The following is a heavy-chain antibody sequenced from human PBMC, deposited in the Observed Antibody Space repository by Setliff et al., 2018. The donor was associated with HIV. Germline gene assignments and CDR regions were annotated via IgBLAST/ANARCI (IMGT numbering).Heavy chain of an antibody. CDR1: GGSVSSGSYY. V-gene: IGHV4-39*07. CDR2: IYYRGST. CDR3: ARGPSGRAPAPARAPHYYGLDL. Sequence: SETLSLTCTVSGGSVSSGSYYWGWIRQPPGKGLQWIGSIYYRGSTYYNPSLKSRVTISVDTSKNQFSLRLISVTAADTAVYYCARGPSGRAPAPARAPHYYGLDLWGPGTTVTVSS. D-gene: IGHD2-2*01. J-gene: IGHJ6*01.